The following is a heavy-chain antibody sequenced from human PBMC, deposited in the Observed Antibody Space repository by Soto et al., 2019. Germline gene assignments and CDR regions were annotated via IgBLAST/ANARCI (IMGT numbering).Heavy chain of an antibody. Sequence: QVQLVQSGAEVKKPGASVKVSCKASGYTFTSYGISWVRQAPGQGLEWMGWISAYNGNTNYAQKLQGRXTXTXXTATSTAYMELRRLRSDDTAVYYCARWDRVAAAGPWGQGTLVTVSS. J-gene: IGHJ5*02. CDR1: GYTFTSYG. CDR2: ISAYNGNT. D-gene: IGHD6-13*01. CDR3: ARWDRVAAAGP. V-gene: IGHV1-18*01.